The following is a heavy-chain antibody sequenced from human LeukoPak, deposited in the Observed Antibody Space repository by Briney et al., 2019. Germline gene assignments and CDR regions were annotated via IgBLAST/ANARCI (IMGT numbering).Heavy chain of an antibody. Sequence: GGSLRLSCAASGFTFSSYSMNWVRQAPGKGLEWVSYISSSSSTIYYADSVKGRFTISRDNAKNSLYLQMNSLRAEDTAVYYCAKIAVVAATALDYWGQGTLVTVSS. J-gene: IGHJ4*02. CDR1: GFTFSSYS. V-gene: IGHV3-48*01. D-gene: IGHD2-15*01. CDR3: AKIAVVAATALDY. CDR2: ISSSSSTI.